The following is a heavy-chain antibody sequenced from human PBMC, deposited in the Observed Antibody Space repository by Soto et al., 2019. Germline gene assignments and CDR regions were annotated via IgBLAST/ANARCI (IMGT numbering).Heavy chain of an antibody. CDR2: ISYDGSSK. J-gene: IGHJ4*02. CDR3: ARDPEWGGSTYQITPSFDY. Sequence: PGGSLRLSCAASGFTFSRYAMHWVRQAPGKGLEWVAVISYDGSSKFYADSVKGRFTISRDKSTNTVFLQMDSLRAEDTAVYYCARDPEWGGSTYQITPSFDYWGRGTLVTVSS. V-gene: IGHV3-30-3*01. D-gene: IGHD1-7*01. CDR1: GFTFSRYA.